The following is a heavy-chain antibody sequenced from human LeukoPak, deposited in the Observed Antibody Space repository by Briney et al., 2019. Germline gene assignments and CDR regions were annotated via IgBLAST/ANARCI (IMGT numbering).Heavy chain of an antibody. CDR2: MYYGGST. Sequence: PSETLSLTCTVSGGSISSYYWSWIRQPPGKGLEWIGYMYYGGSTNYNPSLKSRVTISVDTSKNQFSLKLSSVTSADTAVYYCARGNGWYYYWGQGTLVTVSS. V-gene: IGHV4-59*01. CDR3: ARGNGWYYY. J-gene: IGHJ4*02. D-gene: IGHD6-19*01. CDR1: GGSISSYY.